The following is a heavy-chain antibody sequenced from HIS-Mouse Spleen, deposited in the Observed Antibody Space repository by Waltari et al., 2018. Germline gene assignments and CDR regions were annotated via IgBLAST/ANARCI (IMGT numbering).Heavy chain of an antibody. CDR2: IKQDGSEK. D-gene: IGHD2-15*01. J-gene: IGHJ3*02. V-gene: IGHV3-7*01. CDR3: GDKKHDAFDI. Sequence: TFSSYWMSWVRQAPGKGLEWVANIKQDGSEKYYVDSVKGRFTISRDNAKISLYLQMNSLRAEDTAVYYGGDKKHDAFDIWGQGTMVTVSS. CDR1: TFSSYW.